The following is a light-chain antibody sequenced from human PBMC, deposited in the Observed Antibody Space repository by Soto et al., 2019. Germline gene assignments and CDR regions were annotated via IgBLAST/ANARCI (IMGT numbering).Light chain of an antibody. V-gene: IGKV1-39*01. CDR1: QSIKSY. CDR2: AAS. J-gene: IGKJ3*01. CDR3: QQSYTSPFT. Sequence: DIQMTQSPSSLSASVGDRVTITCRTSQSIKSYLNWYQQTPGKAPKLLIYAASSLQSGVPSRFSASGSGTEFTLTISRLQPEDFATYYCQQSYTSPFTFGPGTKVDIK.